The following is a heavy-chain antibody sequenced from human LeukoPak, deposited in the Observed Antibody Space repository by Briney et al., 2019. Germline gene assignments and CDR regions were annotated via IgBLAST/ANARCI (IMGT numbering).Heavy chain of an antibody. D-gene: IGHD6-19*01. Sequence: GGSLRLSCAASGFTFSTYAMAWVRQAPGKGLEWVSSLNDVGGDAYYADSVKGRFTISRDNSKNTLFLQMNSLRAEDTAVYYCAKGLGSVAGSPNDYWGQGTLVTVSS. CDR2: LNDVGGDA. CDR3: AKGLGSVAGSPNDY. CDR1: GFTFSTYA. V-gene: IGHV3-23*01. J-gene: IGHJ4*02.